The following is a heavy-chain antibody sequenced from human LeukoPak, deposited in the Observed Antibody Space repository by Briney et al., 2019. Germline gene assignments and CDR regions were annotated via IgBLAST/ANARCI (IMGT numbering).Heavy chain of an antibody. J-gene: IGHJ4*02. D-gene: IGHD1-1*01. CDR1: GFTFRTLA. Sequence: SGGSLRLSCAASGFTFRTLAMNWVRQAPGKGLEWVSTISDNGRSTHYADSVKGRFTISRDNSKNTLDLQMNSLKAEDTAIYYCTKGQELDDGVLESWGRGTLVTVSS. CDR2: ISDNGRST. V-gene: IGHV3-23*01. CDR3: TKGQELDDGVLES.